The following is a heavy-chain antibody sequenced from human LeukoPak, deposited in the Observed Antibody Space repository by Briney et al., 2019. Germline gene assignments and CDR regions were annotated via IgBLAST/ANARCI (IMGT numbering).Heavy chain of an antibody. CDR3: AKDHGSGYYYNPNFDY. Sequence: GGSLRLSCAASGFTFSSYAMSWVRQATGKGLEWVSAISGSGGSTYYADSVKGRFTISRDNSKNTLYLQMNSLRAEDTAVYYCAKDHGSGYYYNPNFDYWGQGTLVTVSS. J-gene: IGHJ4*02. V-gene: IGHV3-23*01. CDR1: GFTFSSYA. CDR2: ISGSGGST. D-gene: IGHD3-22*01.